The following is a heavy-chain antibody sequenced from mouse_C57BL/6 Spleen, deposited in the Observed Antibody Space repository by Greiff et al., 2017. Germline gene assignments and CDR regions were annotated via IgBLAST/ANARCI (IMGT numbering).Heavy chain of an antibody. V-gene: IGHV5-4*03. J-gene: IGHJ4*01. CDR1: GFTFSSYA. Sequence: EVNVVESGGGLVKPGGSLKLSCAASGFTFSSYAMSWVRQTPEKRLEWVATISDGGSYTYYPDNVKGRFTISRDNAKNNLYLQMSHLKSEDTAMYYCARAGVDYYYAMDYWGQGTSVTVSS. CDR3: ARAGVDYYYAMDY. CDR2: ISDGGSYT.